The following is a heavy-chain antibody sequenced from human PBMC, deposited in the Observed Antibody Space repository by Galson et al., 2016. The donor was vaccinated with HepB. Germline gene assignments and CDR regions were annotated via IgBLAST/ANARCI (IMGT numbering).Heavy chain of an antibody. D-gene: IGHD3-9*01. V-gene: IGHV3-33*01. Sequence: SLRLSCAASGFTFSSFGMYWVRQAPGKGLEWVAVIWHDGSNKYYADSVKGRFTISRDNSKNTLYLQMNSLRAEDTAVYYCARDRDTILSYYGMDVWGQGTTVTVSS. CDR3: ARDRDTILSYYGMDV. J-gene: IGHJ6*02. CDR1: GFTFSSFG. CDR2: IWHDGSNK.